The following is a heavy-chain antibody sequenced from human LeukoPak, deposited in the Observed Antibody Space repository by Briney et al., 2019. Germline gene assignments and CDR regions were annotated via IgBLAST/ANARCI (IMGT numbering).Heavy chain of an antibody. CDR3: ARERGGSKLSGLYGRDYYYMDV. CDR2: IDHSGST. D-gene: IGHD3-16*01. V-gene: IGHV4-39*07. Sequence: PSETLSLTCTVSGDSVTSSSFYWGWTRQSPGKGLEWIGSIDHSGSTYYNPSLKSRVTISVATSKNQFSLKLSSVTAADTAVYFCARERGGSKLSGLYGRDYYYMDVWGKGTTVTVSS. J-gene: IGHJ6*03. CDR1: GDSVTSSSFY.